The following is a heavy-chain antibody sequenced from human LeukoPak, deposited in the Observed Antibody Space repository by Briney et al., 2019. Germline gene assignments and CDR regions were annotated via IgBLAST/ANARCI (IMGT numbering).Heavy chain of an antibody. CDR1: GGSFSGYY. CDR2: INHSGST. CDR3: ASAGGNPYYFDY. J-gene: IGHJ4*02. Sequence: SETLSLTCAVYGGSFSGYYWSLIRQPPGKGLEWIGEINHSGSTNYNPSLKSRVTISVDTSKNQFSLKLSSVTAADTAVYYCASAGGNPYYFDYWGQGTLVTVSS. V-gene: IGHV4-34*01. D-gene: IGHD4-23*01.